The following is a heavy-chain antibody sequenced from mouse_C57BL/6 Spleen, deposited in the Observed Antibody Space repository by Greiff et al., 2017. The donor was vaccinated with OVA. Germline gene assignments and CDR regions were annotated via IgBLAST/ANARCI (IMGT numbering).Heavy chain of an antibody. CDR2: IDPEDGET. D-gene: IGHD2-4*01. CDR3: ARETMSTTLFGYFDY. J-gene: IGHJ2*01. CDR1: GFNITDYY. Sequence: EVQLQQSGAELVKPGASVKLSCTASGFNITDYYMHWVKQRTEQGLEWIGRIDPEDGETNYAPKFQCKATITADTSSNTAYLQLSSLTSEDTAVYYGARETMSTTLFGYFDYWGQGTTLTVSS. V-gene: IGHV14-2*01.